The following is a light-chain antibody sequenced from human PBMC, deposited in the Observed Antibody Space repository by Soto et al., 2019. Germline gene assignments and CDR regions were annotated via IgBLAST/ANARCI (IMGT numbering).Light chain of an antibody. CDR3: QRANNLPYT. J-gene: IGKJ2*01. V-gene: IGKV1-12*01. CDR1: QDISNW. CDR2: TAS. Sequence: DIQMTQSPSSVSASVGDRVTITCRASQDISNWLAWYQQKPGKAPKLLIYTASNLQSGVPSRFSGSGSGTDFTLTISSLQPEDFAIYYCQRANNLPYTFGQGTKLEI.